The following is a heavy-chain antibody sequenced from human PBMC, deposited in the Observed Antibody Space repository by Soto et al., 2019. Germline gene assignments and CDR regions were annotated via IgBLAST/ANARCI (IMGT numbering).Heavy chain of an antibody. CDR2: INSDGSTI. J-gene: IGHJ3*02. D-gene: IGHD3-10*01. CDR1: GFTFGPFW. Sequence: HPGGSLRLSCAASGFTFGPFWMHWVRQAPGKGLVWVSHINSDGSTIVYADSVKGRFTNSRDNAKNTLYLQMNSLRVEDTAVYFCTRDRGYPDSFDIWGQGTMVTVSS. CDR3: TRDRGYPDSFDI. V-gene: IGHV3-74*01.